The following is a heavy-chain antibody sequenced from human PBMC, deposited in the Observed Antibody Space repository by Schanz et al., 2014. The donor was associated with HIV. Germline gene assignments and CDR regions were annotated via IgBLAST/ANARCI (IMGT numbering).Heavy chain of an antibody. CDR3: ARVSGWSSFDY. CDR1: GYTFTTND. D-gene: IGHD6-13*01. V-gene: IGHV1-18*01. J-gene: IGHJ4*02. CDR2: ISAYNGNT. Sequence: QVQLVQSGSEVKNHGASVNVSCKASGYTFTTNDINWVRQATGQGLEWMGWISAYNGNTTYAQKFQGRVTMTRDTSTSTVYMELSSLRSEDTALYYCARVSGWSSFDYWGQGTLVIVSS.